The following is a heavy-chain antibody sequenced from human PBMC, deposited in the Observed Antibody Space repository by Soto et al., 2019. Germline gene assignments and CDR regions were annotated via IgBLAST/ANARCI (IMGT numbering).Heavy chain of an antibody. Sequence: EVQLVESGGGLVQPGGSLRLSCAASGFSFSNYWLSWVRQAPGKGLEWVANMDEDGSVKRYLDSVQGRFSISRDNTRNSLYLQMNSLRVEDTAVYYCARELIRGPSAFDYWGQGNLVTVSP. CDR1: GFSFSNYW. CDR3: ARELIRGPSAFDY. J-gene: IGHJ4*02. V-gene: IGHV3-7*01. D-gene: IGHD3-10*01. CDR2: MDEDGSVK.